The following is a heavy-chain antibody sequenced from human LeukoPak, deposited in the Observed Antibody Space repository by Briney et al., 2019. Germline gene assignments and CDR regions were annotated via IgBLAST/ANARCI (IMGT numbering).Heavy chain of an antibody. CDR1: GFTFDDYA. Sequence: GGSLRLSCAASGFTFDDYAMHWVRQAPGKGLEWVSLISGDGGSTYYADSVKGRFTISRDNSKNSLYLQMNSLRTEDTALYYCAKVTRGYSGYDGYYYYGMDVWGQGTTVTVSS. CDR3: AKVTRGYSGYDGYYYYGMDV. CDR2: ISGDGGST. D-gene: IGHD5-12*01. J-gene: IGHJ6*02. V-gene: IGHV3-43*02.